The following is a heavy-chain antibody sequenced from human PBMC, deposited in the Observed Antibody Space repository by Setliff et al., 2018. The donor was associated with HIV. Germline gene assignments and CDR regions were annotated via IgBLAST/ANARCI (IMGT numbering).Heavy chain of an antibody. D-gene: IGHD3-22*01. CDR1: GASITSGEYS. CDR2: IHSSGNT. J-gene: IGHJ4*02. CDR3: ARQSDSSGYFPSWYFDY. V-gene: IGHV4-31*03. Sequence: SETLSLTCTVSGASITSGEYSWTWIRQHPGKGLEWIGYIHSSGNTYNSPSLKSRISISVDTSENSFSLKVSAVTAADTAVYYCARQSDSSGYFPSWYFDYWAQGTLVTVSS.